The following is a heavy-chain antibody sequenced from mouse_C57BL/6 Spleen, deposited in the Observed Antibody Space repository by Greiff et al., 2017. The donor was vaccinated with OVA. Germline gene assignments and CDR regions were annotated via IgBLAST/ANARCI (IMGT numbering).Heavy chain of an antibody. CDR2: IDPSDSYT. CDR1: GYTFTNYW. V-gene: IGHV1-50*01. Sequence: QVQLQQPGAELVKPGASVKLSCKASGYTFTNYWMHWVKQRPGQGLEWIGEIDPSDSYTNYNQKFKGKATLTVDTSSSTVYTQLSSLTCEDYAVYYCAGKGDGYYWGQGTTLTVSS. J-gene: IGHJ2*01. D-gene: IGHD2-3*01. CDR3: AGKGDGYY.